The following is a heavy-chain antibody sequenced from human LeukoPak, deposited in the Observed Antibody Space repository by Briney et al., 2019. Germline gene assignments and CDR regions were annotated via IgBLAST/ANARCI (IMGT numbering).Heavy chain of an antibody. V-gene: IGHV3-21*01. D-gene: IGHD5-24*01. CDR1: GFTFSSYS. CDR2: ISSSSSYI. Sequence: GGSLRLSCAASGFTFSSYSMNWVRQAPGKGLEWVSSISSSSSYIYYADSVKGRFTISRDNAKNSLYLQMNSLRAEDTAVYYCARGALEMATITSPYYFDYWGQGTLVTVSS. CDR3: ARGALEMATITSPYYFDY. J-gene: IGHJ4*02.